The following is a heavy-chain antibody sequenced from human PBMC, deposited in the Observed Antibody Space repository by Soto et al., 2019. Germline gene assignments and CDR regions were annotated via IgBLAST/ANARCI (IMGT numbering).Heavy chain of an antibody. V-gene: IGHV4-31*11. D-gene: IGHD6-19*01. CDR3: ARSPQQWLKDAFDI. CDR2: IYYSGST. CDR1: GGSISSSGYY. Sequence: SETLSLTCAVSGGSISSSGYYWSWIRQDPGKALEWIGYIYYSGSTYYIPSLKSRLTISVDTSKNQFSLKLSSVTAADTAVYYCARSPQQWLKDAFDIWGQGRMVTVSS. J-gene: IGHJ3*02.